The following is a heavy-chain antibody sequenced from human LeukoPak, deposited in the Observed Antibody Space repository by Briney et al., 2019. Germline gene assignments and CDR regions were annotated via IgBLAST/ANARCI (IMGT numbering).Heavy chain of an antibody. CDR1: GLTFSSYA. D-gene: IGHD3-3*01. Sequence: GGSLRLSCAASGLTFSSYAMSWVRQAPGKGLEWVSAISGSSGHTYYADSVKGRFTISRDSSKNTLYLQMNRLRAEDTAVYYCAEVGFSEMEWLLYSDHWGQGTLVTVSS. CDR2: ISGSSGHT. J-gene: IGHJ4*02. V-gene: IGHV3-23*01. CDR3: AEVGFSEMEWLLYSDH.